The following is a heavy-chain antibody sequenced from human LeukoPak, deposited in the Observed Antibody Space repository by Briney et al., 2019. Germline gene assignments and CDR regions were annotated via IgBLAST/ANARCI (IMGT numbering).Heavy chain of an antibody. CDR3: AREGSGSDFDY. V-gene: IGHV3-48*04. D-gene: IGHD6-19*01. CDR2: ISSASGSI. J-gene: IGHJ4*02. Sequence: GGSLRLSCAASGFTFSSYSMNWVRQAPGKGLEWVSYISSASGSIYYANSVKGRFTISRDNAKNSLYLQMNSLRAEDTAVYYCAREGSGSDFDYWGQGTLVTVSS. CDR1: GFTFSSYS.